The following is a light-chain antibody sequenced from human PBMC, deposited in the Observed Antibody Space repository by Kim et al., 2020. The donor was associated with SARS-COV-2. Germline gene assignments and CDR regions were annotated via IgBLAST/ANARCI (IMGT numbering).Light chain of an antibody. V-gene: IGKV1-17*01. CDR2: GAS. CDR1: QDVGND. Sequence: ASVGDRFTITCRASQDVGNDLGWYQENPGRAPKRLIYGASNLQSGVPSRFSGSGSETEFTLTNNSLQPEDCATYFCLQQRTYPITFGQGKRLEIK. J-gene: IGKJ5*01. CDR3: LQQRTYPIT.